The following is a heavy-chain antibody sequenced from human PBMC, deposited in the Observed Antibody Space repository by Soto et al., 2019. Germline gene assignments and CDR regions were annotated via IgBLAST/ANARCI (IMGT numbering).Heavy chain of an antibody. CDR2: IYWDDDK. J-gene: IGHJ4*02. CDR1: GFSLSTSGVG. D-gene: IGHD3-10*01. V-gene: IGHV2-5*02. Sequence: QITLKESGPTLVKPTQTLTLTCTFSGFSLSTSGVGVGWIRQPPGKALEWLANIYWDDDKRYSPSLKSRLTIXXDXSXXLGVLRMTTMDPVDTATYYCAHIYCGSGSHWGFGYWGQGTLVTVSS. CDR3: AHIYCGSGSHWGFGY.